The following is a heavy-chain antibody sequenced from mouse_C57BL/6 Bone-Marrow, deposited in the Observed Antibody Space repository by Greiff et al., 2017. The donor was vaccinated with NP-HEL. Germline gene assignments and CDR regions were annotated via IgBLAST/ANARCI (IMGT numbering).Heavy chain of an antibody. CDR2: ISNLAYSI. CDR3: ARRGYYYGSSYDWYFDV. V-gene: IGHV5-15*01. D-gene: IGHD1-1*01. J-gene: IGHJ1*03. CDR1: GFTFSDYG. Sequence: EVHLVESGGGLVQPGGSLKLSCAASGFTFSDYGMAWVRQAPRTGPEWVAFISNLAYSIYYADTVTGRFTISRENAKNTLYLEMSSLRSEDTAMYYCARRGYYYGSSYDWYFDVWGTGTTVTVSS.